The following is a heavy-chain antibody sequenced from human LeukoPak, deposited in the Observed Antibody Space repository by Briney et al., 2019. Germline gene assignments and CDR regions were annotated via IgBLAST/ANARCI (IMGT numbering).Heavy chain of an antibody. CDR3: ARGPYYDWAFDI. V-gene: IGHV4-38-2*02. D-gene: IGHD3-22*01. Sequence: SETLSLTCTVSGYSISSGHYWGWIRQPPGKGLEWIGSIYHSGSTYYNPSLKSRVTISVDTSKNQFSLKLRSVIAADTAVYYCARGPYYDWAFDIWGQGTMVTVSS. J-gene: IGHJ3*02. CDR2: IYHSGST. CDR1: GYSISSGHY.